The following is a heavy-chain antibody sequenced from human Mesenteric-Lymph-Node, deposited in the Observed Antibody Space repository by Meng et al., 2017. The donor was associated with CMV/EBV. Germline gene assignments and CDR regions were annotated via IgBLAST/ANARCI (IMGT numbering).Heavy chain of an antibody. J-gene: IGHJ3*02. CDR2: IYHSGNS. D-gene: IGHD3-3*01. Sequence: GFISSSDWWTWVRQPPGKGLEWIGEIYHSGNSNYNPSLKSRVTMSVDKSNNEFSLKLSSVTAADTAFYYCVRRPNLYMSGARGAFDIWGQGTMVTVSS. CDR1: GFISSSDW. V-gene: IGHV4-4*02. CDR3: VRRPNLYMSGARGAFDI.